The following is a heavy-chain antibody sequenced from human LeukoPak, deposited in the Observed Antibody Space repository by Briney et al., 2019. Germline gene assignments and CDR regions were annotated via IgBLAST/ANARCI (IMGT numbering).Heavy chain of an antibody. V-gene: IGHV3-21*01. Sequence: GGSLRLSCAASGFTFSSCSMNWVRQAPGKGLEWVSSISSSSSYIYYADSVKGRFTISRDNAKNSLYLQMNSLRAEDTAVYYCASHYGDLTFDYWGQGTLVTVSS. D-gene: IGHD4-17*01. CDR3: ASHYGDLTFDY. J-gene: IGHJ4*02. CDR1: GFTFSSCS. CDR2: ISSSSSYI.